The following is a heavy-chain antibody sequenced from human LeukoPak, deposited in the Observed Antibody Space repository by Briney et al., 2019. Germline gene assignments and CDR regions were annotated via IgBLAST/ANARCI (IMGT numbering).Heavy chain of an antibody. D-gene: IGHD5-18*01. CDR2: ISAYNGNT. CDR1: GYTFTSYG. V-gene: IGHV1-18*01. CDR3: ASSPDTAMVGNYYYGMDV. Sequence: GSSVKVSCKASGYTFTSYGISWVRQAPGQGLEWMGWISAYNGNTNYAQKLQGRVTMTRDTSTSTVYMELSSLRSEDTAVYYCASSPDTAMVGNYYYGMDVWGQGTTVTVSS. J-gene: IGHJ6*02.